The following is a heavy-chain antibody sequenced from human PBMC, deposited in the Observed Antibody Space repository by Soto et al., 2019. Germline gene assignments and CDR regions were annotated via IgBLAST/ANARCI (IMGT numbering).Heavy chain of an antibody. CDR2: INPNSGGT. V-gene: IGHV1-2*04. J-gene: IGHJ3*02. CDR3: ARSPQSIAVAGIAAFDI. D-gene: IGHD6-19*01. Sequence: ASVKVSCKAAGYTFTGYYMHWGRQAPGQGLEWMGWINPNSGGTNYAQKFQGWVTMTRDTSISTAYMELSRLRSDDTAVYYCARSPQSIAVAGIAAFDIWGQGTMVTVSS. CDR1: GYTFTGYY.